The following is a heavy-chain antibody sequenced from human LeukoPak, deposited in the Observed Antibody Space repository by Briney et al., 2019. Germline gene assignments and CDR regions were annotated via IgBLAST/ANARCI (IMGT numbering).Heavy chain of an antibody. CDR1: GYTFTGYY. J-gene: IGHJ4*02. CDR3: ATARDRNSVYSSFDY. D-gene: IGHD5/OR15-5a*01. Sequence: GASVKVSCKASGYTFTGYYIHWVRQAPGQGLEWMGWINPNSGGTNYAQNFQGRVTMTRDTSISTAYMELTSLRPDDTAVYCCATARDRNSVYSSFDYWGQGTLVTVSS. CDR2: INPNSGGT. V-gene: IGHV1-2*02.